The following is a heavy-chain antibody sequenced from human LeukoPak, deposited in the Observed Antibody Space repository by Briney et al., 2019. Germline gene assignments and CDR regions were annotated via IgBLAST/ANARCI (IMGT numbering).Heavy chain of an antibody. V-gene: IGHV4-39*07. CDR1: GGSISSSSYY. D-gene: IGHD3-22*01. CDR3: AEGYYYDSSRFDY. Sequence: SETMSLTCTVSGGSISSSSYYWGWIRQPPGKGLEWIGSIYYSGSTYYNPSLKSRVTISVDTSKNQFSLKLSSVTAADTAVYYCAEGYYYDSSRFDYWGQGTLVTVSS. J-gene: IGHJ4*02. CDR2: IYYSGST.